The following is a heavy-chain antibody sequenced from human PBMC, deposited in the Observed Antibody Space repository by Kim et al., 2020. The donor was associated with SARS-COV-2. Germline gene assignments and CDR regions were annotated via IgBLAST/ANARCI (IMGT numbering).Heavy chain of an antibody. CDR2: MNPNSGNT. J-gene: IGHJ6*02. Sequence: ASVKVSCKASGYTFTSYDINWVRQATGQGLEWMGWMNPNSGNTGYAQKFQGRVTMTRNTSISTAYMELSSLRSEDTAVYYCASRSYGYSSGWYSGYYYYGMDVWGQGTTVTVSS. D-gene: IGHD6-19*01. CDR1: GYTFTSYD. V-gene: IGHV1-8*01. CDR3: ASRSYGYSSGWYSGYYYYGMDV.